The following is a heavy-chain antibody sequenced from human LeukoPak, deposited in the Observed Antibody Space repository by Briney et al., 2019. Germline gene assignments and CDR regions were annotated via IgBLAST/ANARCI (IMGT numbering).Heavy chain of an antibody. CDR3: ARDNSPGYGGVTNAFDI. D-gene: IGHD3-16*01. CDR2: IYYSGST. V-gene: IGHV4-59*12. J-gene: IGHJ3*02. CDR1: GGSISSYY. Sequence: SETLSLTCTVSGGSISSYYWSWIRQPPGKGLEWIGYIYYSGSTNYNPSLKSRVTMSVDTSKNQFSLKLSSVTAADTAVYYCARDNSPGYGGVTNAFDIWGQGTMVTVSS.